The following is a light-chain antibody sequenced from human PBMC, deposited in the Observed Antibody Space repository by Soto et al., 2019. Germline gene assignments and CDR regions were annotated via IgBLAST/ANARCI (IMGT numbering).Light chain of an antibody. V-gene: IGKV3-15*01. CDR1: QSVSSN. Sequence: EEVVTQSPATLSVSPRERATLSCRASQSVSSNLAWYQQKPGRAPRLLIYAASTRATGVPARFSGSGSGTDFTLTISRLEPEDFAVYYCQQYGSSGTFGQGTKVDIK. J-gene: IGKJ1*01. CDR3: QQYGSSGT. CDR2: AAS.